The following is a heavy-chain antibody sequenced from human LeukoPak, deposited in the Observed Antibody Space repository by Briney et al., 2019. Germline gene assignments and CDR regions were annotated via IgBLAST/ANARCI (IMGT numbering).Heavy chain of an antibody. V-gene: IGHV3-23*01. CDR3: AKEGEWLQAFDY. CDR2: ITGSGEST. CDR1: GFTFSTYA. J-gene: IGHJ4*02. Sequence: GGSLRLSCAASGFTFSTYAMSWARQAPGKGLEWISAITGSGESTYYADSVKGRFTISRDNSKNTLYLQMNSLRAEDTAVYYCAKEGEWLQAFDYWGQGTLVTVSS. D-gene: IGHD5-24*01.